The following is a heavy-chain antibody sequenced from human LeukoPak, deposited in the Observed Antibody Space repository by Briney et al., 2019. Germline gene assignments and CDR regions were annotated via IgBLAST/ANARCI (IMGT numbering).Heavy chain of an antibody. CDR1: GGSISSTTYY. V-gene: IGHV4-39*07. CDR3: ARGARTHRLPGY. Sequence: PSETLSLTCSVSGGSISSTTYYWGWIRQPPGKGLEWIGEINHSGSTNYNPSLKSRVTISVDTSKNQFSLKLSSVTAADTAVYYCARGARTHRLPGYWGQGTLVTVSS. CDR2: INHSGST. D-gene: IGHD3-10*01. J-gene: IGHJ4*02.